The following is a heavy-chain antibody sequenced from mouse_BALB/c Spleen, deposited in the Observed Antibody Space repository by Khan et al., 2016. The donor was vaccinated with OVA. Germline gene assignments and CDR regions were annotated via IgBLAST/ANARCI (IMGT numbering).Heavy chain of an antibody. Sequence: QVQLQQPGAELVKAGASVKMSCKASGYTFTSYWMHWVKQRPGQGLEWFAETNPTNGRTYYNEKFKSKATLTVDKSSSTAYMLLSGPTFADSAAYYLSRSKKMGATYFGDWGQGTTVTVSS. CDR2: TNPTNGRT. V-gene: IGHV1S81*02. CDR3: SRSKKMGATYFGD. CDR1: GYTFTSYW. J-gene: IGHJ2*01. D-gene: IGHD1-1*02.